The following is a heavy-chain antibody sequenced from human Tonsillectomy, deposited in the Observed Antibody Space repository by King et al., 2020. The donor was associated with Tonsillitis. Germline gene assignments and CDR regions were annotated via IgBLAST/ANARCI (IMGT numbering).Heavy chain of an antibody. V-gene: IGHV4-34*01. D-gene: IGHD4-17*01. Sequence: VQLQQWGAGLLKPSETLSLTCAVYGGSFSGYSWIWFRQPPGKGLEWLGEITHSGNTNYNPSLKSRVTISIGTSNNQFSLNLASVTAADTAVYYCARGRWYGDYLFDSWGQGTLVTVSS. CDR1: GGSFSGYS. CDR3: ARGRWYGDYLFDS. CDR2: ITHSGNT. J-gene: IGHJ4*02.